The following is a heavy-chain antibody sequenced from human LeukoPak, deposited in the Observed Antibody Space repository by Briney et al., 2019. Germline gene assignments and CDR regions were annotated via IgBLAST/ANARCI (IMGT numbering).Heavy chain of an antibody. CDR1: GYTFTSYA. V-gene: IGHV1-3*01. CDR2: INAGNGNT. Sequence: GASVKVSCKASGYTFTSYAMHWVRQAPGQRLEWMGWINAGNGNTKYSQKFQGRVTITRDTSASTAYMELSSLRSEDTALYYRAKGRIRYFDWLPDYWGQGTLVTVSS. CDR3: AKGRIRYFDWLPDY. D-gene: IGHD3-9*01. J-gene: IGHJ4*02.